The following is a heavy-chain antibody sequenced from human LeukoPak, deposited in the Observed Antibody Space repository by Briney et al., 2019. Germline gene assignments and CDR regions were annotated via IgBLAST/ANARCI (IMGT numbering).Heavy chain of an antibody. D-gene: IGHD7-27*01. CDR3: AKDGNWARFED. Sequence: GGSLRLSCAASGFAFSNYGMNWVRQAPGKGLEWVSGITGSGSTTYYADSVKGRFTISRDNSKNTLYLQINSPRAEDTAAYYCAKDGNWARFEDWGQGTLVTVSS. CDR1: GFAFSNYG. V-gene: IGHV3-23*01. J-gene: IGHJ4*02. CDR2: ITGSGSTT.